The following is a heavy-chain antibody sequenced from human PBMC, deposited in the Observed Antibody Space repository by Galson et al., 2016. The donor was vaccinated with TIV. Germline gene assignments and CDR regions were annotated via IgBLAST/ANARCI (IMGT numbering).Heavy chain of an antibody. J-gene: IGHJ6*03. D-gene: IGHD3/OR15-3a*01. CDR1: GGPINNYD. Sequence: SETLSLTCIVSGGPINNYDHWSWIRQPPGKGLEWIGYVYYSGSTNYNPSLKSRVTILIDTSKNQFSLRLTSVTAADTAVYYCARIGLEWPTYYYMDVWGNGTTVTVSS. V-gene: IGHV4-59*01. CDR2: VYYSGST. CDR3: ARIGLEWPTYYYMDV.